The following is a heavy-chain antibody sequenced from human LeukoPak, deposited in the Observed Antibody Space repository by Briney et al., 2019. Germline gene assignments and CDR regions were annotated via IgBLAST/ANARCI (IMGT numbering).Heavy chain of an antibody. CDR2: IYHSGST. V-gene: IGHV4-30-2*01. CDR3: ARVAGHYDILTGYYQPYYFDY. D-gene: IGHD3-9*01. Sequence: SETLSLTCAVSGGSISSGGYSWSWIRQPPGKGLEWIGYIYHSGSTYYNPSLKSRVTISVDRSKNQFSLKLSSVIAADTAVYYCARVAGHYDILTGYYQPYYFDYWGQGTLVTVSS. J-gene: IGHJ4*02. CDR1: GGSISSGGYS.